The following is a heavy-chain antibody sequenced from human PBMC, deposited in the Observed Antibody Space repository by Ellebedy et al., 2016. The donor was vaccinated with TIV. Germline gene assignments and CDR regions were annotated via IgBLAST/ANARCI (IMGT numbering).Heavy chain of an antibody. CDR1: GFTFSSYT. D-gene: IGHD6-6*01. V-gene: IGHV3-21*01. CDR2: ISSTGTYI. CDR3: TRGIYSSSSSSFYFDS. J-gene: IGHJ4*02. Sequence: GESLKISXAASGFTFSSYTINWVRQAPGKGLKWVSSISSTGTYIYYADSVKGRFSISRDNAKNSLFLQMNSLRAEDTAVYYCTRGIYSSSSSSFYFDSWGQGTLVTVSS.